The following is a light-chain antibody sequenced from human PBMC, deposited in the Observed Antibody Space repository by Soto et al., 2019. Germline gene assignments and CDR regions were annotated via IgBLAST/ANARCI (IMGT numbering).Light chain of an antibody. Sequence: TQPASVSGSPGQSITISCTGTSSDVGGYNYVSWYQQHPDKAPKLLIFDVRSRPSGISNRFSGSKSGNTASLAISGLQAADGADYYCSSYTTSGALVFGGGTKLTVL. CDR2: DVR. V-gene: IGLV2-14*03. CDR1: SSDVGGYNY. CDR3: SSYTTSGALV. J-gene: IGLJ3*02.